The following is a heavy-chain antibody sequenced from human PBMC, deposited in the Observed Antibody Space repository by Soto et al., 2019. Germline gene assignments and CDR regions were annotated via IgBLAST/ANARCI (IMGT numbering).Heavy chain of an antibody. CDR3: AKVPRENYGDYEGLEY. Sequence: PGGSLRLSCAASGFTFSSYAMSWVRQAPGKGLEWVSAISGSGGSTYYADSVKGRFTISRDNSKNTLYLQMNSLRAEDTAVYYCAKVPRENYGDYEGLEYRAQRTLVTVSS. CDR2: ISGSGGST. CDR1: GFTFSSYA. J-gene: IGHJ4*02. D-gene: IGHD4-17*01. V-gene: IGHV3-23*01.